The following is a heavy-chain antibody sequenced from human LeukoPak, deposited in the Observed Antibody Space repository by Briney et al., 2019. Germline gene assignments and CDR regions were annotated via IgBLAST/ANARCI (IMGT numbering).Heavy chain of an antibody. J-gene: IGHJ4*02. CDR3: ARDSITGDNSLDF. V-gene: IGHV3-33*05. CDR2: IVGDGSKA. CDR1: GFTFSTYG. D-gene: IGHD7-27*01. Sequence: GGSLRLSCAASGFTFSTYGMQWVRQAPGKGLEWVAVIVGDGSKAHCADSVRGRFTVSRDNSKNTLYLQMNSLRAEDTAVYYCARDSITGDNSLDFWGRGTLVTVSS.